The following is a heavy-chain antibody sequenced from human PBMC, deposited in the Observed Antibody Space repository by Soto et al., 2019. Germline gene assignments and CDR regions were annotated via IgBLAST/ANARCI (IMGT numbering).Heavy chain of an antibody. J-gene: IGHJ4*02. CDR1: GFTLSSYW. D-gene: IGHD5-12*01. V-gene: IGHV3-74*01. Sequence: EVQLVESGGGLVQPGASLRLSCAASGFTLSSYWMHWVRQAPGKGLVWVSRINIDGSSTSYADSVKGRFTISRDNAKNTLYLQVNSLRAEDTAVYYCARSREGYNFVGDCWGQGTLVTVSS. CDR2: INIDGSST. CDR3: ARSREGYNFVGDC.